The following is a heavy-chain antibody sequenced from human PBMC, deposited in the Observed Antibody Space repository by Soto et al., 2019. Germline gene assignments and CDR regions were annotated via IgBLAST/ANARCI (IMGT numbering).Heavy chain of an antibody. Sequence: QVQLVESGGGVVQPGRSLRLSCAASGFTFTIYGVHWVRQAPGKGLEWVAVISSDGSYEHYADSVKGRFTISRDNSKNTLYLQMTSLRAEDTAVYYCAKVREYQLLVNRHSMDVWGQGTTVNVSS. CDR1: GFTFTIYG. CDR3: AKVREYQLLVNRHSMDV. J-gene: IGHJ6*02. CDR2: ISSDGSYE. V-gene: IGHV3-30*18. D-gene: IGHD2-2*01.